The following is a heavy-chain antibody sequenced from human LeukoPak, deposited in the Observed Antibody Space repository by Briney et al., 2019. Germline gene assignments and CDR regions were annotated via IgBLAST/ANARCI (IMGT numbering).Heavy chain of an antibody. J-gene: IGHJ4*02. CDR3: ARVWGGSTFDY. CDR1: GFPFSSYW. Sequence: GSLRLSCAASGFPFSSYWMHWVRQAPGKGLVWVSRIKSDGSSTNYADSVKGRFTISRDNAKNTLYLQMNSLRAEDTAVYYCARVWGGSTFDYWGQGTLVTVSS. CDR2: IKSDGSST. V-gene: IGHV3-74*01. D-gene: IGHD3-16*01.